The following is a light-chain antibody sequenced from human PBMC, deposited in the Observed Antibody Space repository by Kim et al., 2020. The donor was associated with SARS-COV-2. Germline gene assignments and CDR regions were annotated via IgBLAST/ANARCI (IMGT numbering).Light chain of an antibody. Sequence: EVVMTQSPATLSVSPGERATLSCRASQSVSSNLAWYQQKPGQAPRLLIYGASTRAPGIAARFSGSGSGTEFTLTINSLQSEDFTVYYCQQYNNWPLYSFGQGTKLEI. CDR2: GAS. V-gene: IGKV3-15*01. CDR3: QQYNNWPLYS. CDR1: QSVSSN. J-gene: IGKJ2*03.